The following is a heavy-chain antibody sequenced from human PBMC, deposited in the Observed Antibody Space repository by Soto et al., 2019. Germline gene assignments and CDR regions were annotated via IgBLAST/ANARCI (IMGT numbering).Heavy chain of an antibody. Sequence: QVQLVQSGAEVKKPGASVKVSCKASGYTFTSYGITWVRQAPRQGLEWMGWISADNGNTNHAQKFQGRVTMTTDTSTSTAYMELRSLRSDDTAVYYCARKEVGATLKDFDYWGQGTLVTVSS. V-gene: IGHV1-18*01. CDR3: ARKEVGATLKDFDY. CDR2: ISADNGNT. J-gene: IGHJ4*02. CDR1: GYTFTSYG. D-gene: IGHD1-26*01.